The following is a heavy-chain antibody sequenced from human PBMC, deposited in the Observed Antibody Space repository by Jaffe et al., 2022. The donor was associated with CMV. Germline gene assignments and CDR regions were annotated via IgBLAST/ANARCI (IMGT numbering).Heavy chain of an antibody. J-gene: IGHJ3*02. D-gene: IGHD4-4*01. CDR1: GGSFSGYY. CDR2: INHSGST. V-gene: IGHV4-34*01. Sequence: QVQLQQWGAGLLKPSETLSLTCAVYGGSFSGYYWSWIRQPPGKGLEWIGEINHSGSTNYNPSLKSRVTISVDTSKNQFSLKLSSVTAADTAVYYCARTVGEPDAFDIWGQGTMVTVSS. CDR3: ARTVGEPDAFDI.